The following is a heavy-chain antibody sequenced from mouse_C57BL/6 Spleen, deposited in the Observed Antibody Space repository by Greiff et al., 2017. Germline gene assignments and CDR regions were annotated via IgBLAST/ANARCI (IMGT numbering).Heavy chain of an antibody. CDR3: AMGGYYSIFYFDY. Sequence: QVQLQQPGAELVKPGASVKVSCKASGYTFTSYWIDWVQQRPGQGLEWIGRIYPSDSDTNYNQKFKGKATLTVDKSSITAYMQLSSLTTEDSSVYYCAMGGYYSIFYFDYWGQGTTLTVSS. V-gene: IGHV1-74*01. J-gene: IGHJ2*01. CDR1: GYTFTSYW. D-gene: IGHD2-5*01. CDR2: IYPSDSDT.